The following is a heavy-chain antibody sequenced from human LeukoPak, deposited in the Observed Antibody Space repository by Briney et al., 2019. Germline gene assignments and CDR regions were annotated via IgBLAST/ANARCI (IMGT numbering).Heavy chain of an antibody. CDR2: FGGAGRGIT. J-gene: IGHJ4*02. V-gene: IGHV3-23*01. CDR1: GFTFKLFA. CDR3: AKRGVVIRVFLVGFHKQAYYFDS. D-gene: IGHD3-10*01. Sequence: GGSLRLSCAASGFTFKLFAMTWVRQAPGKGLEWVSSFGGAGRGITYHADSVKGRFTISRDNPKNTLYLQMNSLRAEDTAMYFCAKRGVVIRVFLVGFHKQAYYFDSWGQGALVTVSS.